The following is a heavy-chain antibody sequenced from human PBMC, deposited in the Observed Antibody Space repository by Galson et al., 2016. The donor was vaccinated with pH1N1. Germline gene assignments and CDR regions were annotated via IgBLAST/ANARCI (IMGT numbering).Heavy chain of an antibody. J-gene: IGHJ4*02. Sequence: SLRLSCAASGFTLSRYPISWVRQAPGKGLEWVSALHNGNTYNAESVKGRFTISRDNSKNTLYLQMDSLRPDDTAMYYCAKPRFTYSHGSFDFWGQGTLVTVSS. CDR2: LHNGNT. D-gene: IGHD4-11*01. CDR3: AKPRFTYSHGSFDF. V-gene: IGHV3-23*05. CDR1: GFTLSRYP.